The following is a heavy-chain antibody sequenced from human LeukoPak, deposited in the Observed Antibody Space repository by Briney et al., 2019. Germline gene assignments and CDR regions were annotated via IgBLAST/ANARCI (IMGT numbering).Heavy chain of an antibody. J-gene: IGHJ4*02. CDR2: IHYSGST. V-gene: IGHV4-4*07. CDR3: ARGTPDYGDPPIDY. Sequence: SETLSLTCTVSGGSINSYYWNWIRQPAGKGLEWIGRIHYSGSTNYNPSLKSRVTMSVDRSKNQFSLKLSSVTAADTAVYYCARGTPDYGDPPIDYWGQGTLVTVSS. CDR1: GGSINSYY. D-gene: IGHD4-17*01.